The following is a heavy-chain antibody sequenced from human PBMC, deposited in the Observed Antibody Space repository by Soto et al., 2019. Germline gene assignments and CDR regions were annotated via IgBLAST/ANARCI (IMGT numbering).Heavy chain of an antibody. CDR2: IYHSGSP. J-gene: IGHJ5*02. CDR3: ARDAQSWFDP. CDR1: GGSISSYY. Sequence: SETLSLTCTVSGGSISSYYWSWIRQPPGKGLEWIAEIYHSGSPNYNPSLKSRATISVDKSKNQFSLKLSSVTAADTAVYYCARDAQSWFDPWGQGILVTVSS. V-gene: IGHV4-59*12.